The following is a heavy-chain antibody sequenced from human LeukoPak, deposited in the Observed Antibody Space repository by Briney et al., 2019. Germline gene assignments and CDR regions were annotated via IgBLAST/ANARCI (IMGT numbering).Heavy chain of an antibody. Sequence: PGGSLRLSCAASGFTFSNYNMNWVRQAPGKGLEWVSYISSSSSSEYYTDSVKGRFTISRDNAKNSLYLQMNSLRDEDTAVYYCARADVAPFAPSQKNWFDPWGQGTLVTVSS. D-gene: IGHD2-15*01. V-gene: IGHV3-48*02. CDR2: ISSSSSSE. CDR3: ARADVAPFAPSQKNWFDP. CDR1: GFTFSNYN. J-gene: IGHJ5*02.